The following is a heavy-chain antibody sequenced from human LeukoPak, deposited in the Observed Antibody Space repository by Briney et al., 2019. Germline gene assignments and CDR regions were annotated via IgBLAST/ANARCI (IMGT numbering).Heavy chain of an antibody. Sequence: ASVKVSCKASGYTFTSYYMHWVRQAPGQGLEWMGIINPSGGSTSYAQKFQGRVTMTRDMSTSTVYMELSSLRSEDTAVYYCAREVPHYGDYGIEWYYFDYWGQGTLVTVSS. J-gene: IGHJ4*02. CDR3: AREVPHYGDYGIEWYYFDY. CDR1: GYTFTSYY. D-gene: IGHD4-17*01. CDR2: INPSGGST. V-gene: IGHV1-46*01.